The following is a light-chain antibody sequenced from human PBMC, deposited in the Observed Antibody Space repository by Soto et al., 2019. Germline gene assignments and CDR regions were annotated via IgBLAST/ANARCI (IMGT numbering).Light chain of an antibody. J-gene: IGKJ1*01. CDR3: QQYNNWPPTWT. Sequence: EIVSTQSPATLSVSPGERATLSCRASQSISSDVAWYQQKPGQAPRLLTYGASTTATGIPARFSGSGSGTDFTLTISSLQSEDFAVYYWQQYNNWPPTWTFGQGTKVDIK. CDR1: QSISSD. CDR2: GAS. V-gene: IGKV3-15*01.